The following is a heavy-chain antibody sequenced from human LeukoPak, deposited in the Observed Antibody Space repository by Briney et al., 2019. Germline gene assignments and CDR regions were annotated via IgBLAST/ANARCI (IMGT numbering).Heavy chain of an antibody. CDR2: MYTSGST. J-gene: IGHJ4*02. CDR3: ARGEKGSSSGSINY. Sequence: SEALSLTCTVSGGSINSGTYYWSWIRQPAGKGLEWIGRMYTSGSTNYNPSLESRVTISVDTSKNQFSLKLSSVTAADTAVYYCARGEKGSSSGSINYWGQGTLVTVSS. D-gene: IGHD6-6*01. CDR1: GGSINSGTYY. V-gene: IGHV4-61*02.